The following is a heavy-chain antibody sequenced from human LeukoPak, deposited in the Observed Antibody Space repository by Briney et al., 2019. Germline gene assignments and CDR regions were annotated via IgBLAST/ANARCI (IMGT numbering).Heavy chain of an antibody. CDR2: ISYDGSNK. D-gene: IGHD3-10*01. V-gene: IGHV3-30*18. J-gene: IGHJ4*02. CDR1: GFTFSSYG. Sequence: PGGSLRLSCAASGFTFSSYGMHWVRQAPGKGLEWVAVISYDGSNKYYADSVKGRFTISRDNSKNTLYLQMNSLRAEDTAVYYCAKNYYGSGGYPDYFDYWGQGTLVTVSS. CDR3: AKNYYGSGGYPDYFDY.